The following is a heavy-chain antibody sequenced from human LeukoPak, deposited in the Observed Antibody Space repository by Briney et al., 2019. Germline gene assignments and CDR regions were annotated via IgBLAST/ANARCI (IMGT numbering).Heavy chain of an antibody. CDR1: GGSFSGYY. CDR2: IYYSGST. D-gene: IGHD5-24*01. Sequence: PSETLSLTCAVYGGSFSGYYWSWIRQPPGKGLEWIGYIYYSGSTNYNPSLKSRVTISVDTSKNQFSLKLSSVTAAVTAVYYCARHYNRDDAFDIWGQGTMVTVSS. J-gene: IGHJ3*02. CDR3: ARHYNRDDAFDI. V-gene: IGHV4-59*08.